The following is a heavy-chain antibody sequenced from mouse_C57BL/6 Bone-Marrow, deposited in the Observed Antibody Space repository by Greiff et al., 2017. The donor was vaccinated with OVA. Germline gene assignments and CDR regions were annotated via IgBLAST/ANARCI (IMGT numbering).Heavy chain of an antibody. J-gene: IGHJ4*01. CDR2: INPNNGGT. CDR1: GYTFTDYY. CDR3: STARYYAMDY. V-gene: IGHV1-26*01. Sequence: EVKVVESGPELVKPGASVKISCKASGYTFTDYYMNWVKQSHGKSLEWIGDINPNNGGTSYNQKFKGKATLTVDKSSSTAYMELRSLTSEDSAVYYCSTARYYAMDYWGQGTSVTVSS. D-gene: IGHD3-2*01.